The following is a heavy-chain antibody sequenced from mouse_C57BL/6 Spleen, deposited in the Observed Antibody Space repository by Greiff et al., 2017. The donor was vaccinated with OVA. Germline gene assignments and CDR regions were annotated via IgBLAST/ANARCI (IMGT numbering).Heavy chain of an antibody. CDR2: IYPGDGDT. CDR1: GYAFSSSW. J-gene: IGHJ4*01. V-gene: IGHV1-82*01. Sequence: VKLQQSGPELVKPGASVKISCKASGYAFSSSWMNWVKQRPGKGLEWIGRIYPGDGDTNYNGKFKGKATLTADKSSSTAYMQLSSLTSEDSAVYFCARWLYAMDYWGQGTSVTVSS. CDR3: ARWLYAMDY. D-gene: IGHD2-2*01.